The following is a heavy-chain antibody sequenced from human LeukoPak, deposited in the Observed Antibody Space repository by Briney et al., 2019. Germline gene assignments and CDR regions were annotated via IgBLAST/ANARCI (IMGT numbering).Heavy chain of an antibody. Sequence: PGGSLRLSCAASGFTFSTYGIHWVRQAQGKGLEWVAFIQYDGSNKYYADSVKGRFTISRDNSKSTLYLQMNNLRPEDTAVYYCAKDREVFFRLVGADWGQGTLVTVST. CDR2: IQYDGSNK. CDR3: AKDREVFFRLVGAD. D-gene: IGHD1-26*01. J-gene: IGHJ4*02. V-gene: IGHV3-30*02. CDR1: GFTFSTYG.